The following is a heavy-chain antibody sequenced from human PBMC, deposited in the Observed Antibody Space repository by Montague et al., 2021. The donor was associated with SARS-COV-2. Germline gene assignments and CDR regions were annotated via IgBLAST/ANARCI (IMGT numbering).Heavy chain of an antibody. V-gene: IGHV4-31*03. Sequence: TLSLTCTVSGGSISSGGYYWSWIRQHPGKGLEWIGYIYYSGSTYSNPSLKSRVTISVDTSKNQFSLKLSSVTAADTAVYYCARVRGGFCEWLLYFDYWGQGTLVTVSS. J-gene: IGHJ4*02. CDR3: ARVRGGFCEWLLYFDY. D-gene: IGHD3-3*01. CDR2: IYYSGST. CDR1: GGSISSGGYY.